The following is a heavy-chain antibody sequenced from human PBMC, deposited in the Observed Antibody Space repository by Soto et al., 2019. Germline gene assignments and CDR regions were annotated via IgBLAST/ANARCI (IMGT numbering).Heavy chain of an antibody. J-gene: IGHJ6*02. CDR2: IKSKTDGGTT. CDR3: TSRSPYYDFWSGYYARYGMDV. V-gene: IGHV3-15*01. Sequence: EVQLVESGGGLVKPGGSLRLSCAASGFTFSNAWMSWVRQAPGKGLEWVGRIKSKTDGGTTDYAAPVKGRFTISRDDSKNTLYLQMNSLKTEDTAVYYCTSRSPYYDFWSGYYARYGMDVWGQGTTVTVSS. CDR1: GFTFSNAW. D-gene: IGHD3-3*01.